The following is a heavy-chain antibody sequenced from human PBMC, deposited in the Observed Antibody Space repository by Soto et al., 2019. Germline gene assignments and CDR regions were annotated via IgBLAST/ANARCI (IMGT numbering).Heavy chain of an antibody. J-gene: IGHJ6*02. V-gene: IGHV1-18*01. Sequence: DSVKGSCKASGYTFPSYGISWVRQAPGQGLEWMGWISAYNGNTNYAQKLQGRVTMTTDTSTSTAYMELRSLRSDDTAVYYCARDRATMFGVVPYSMDVWGPGTSVT. D-gene: IGHD3-3*01. CDR2: ISAYNGNT. CDR3: ARDRATMFGVVPYSMDV. CDR1: GYTFPSYG.